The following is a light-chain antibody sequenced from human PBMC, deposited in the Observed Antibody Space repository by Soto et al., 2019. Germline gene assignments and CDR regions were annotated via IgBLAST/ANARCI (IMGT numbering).Light chain of an antibody. CDR3: QQYYSYPALT. Sequence: AIQMTQSPSSFSASTGDRVTITCRASQGISSYLAWYQQKPGKAPKLLIYAASTLQSGVPSRFSGSGSGTDFTLTISCLQSEDFATYYCQQYYSYPALTFGGGTKVEIK. CDR2: AAS. V-gene: IGKV1-8*01. J-gene: IGKJ4*01. CDR1: QGISSY.